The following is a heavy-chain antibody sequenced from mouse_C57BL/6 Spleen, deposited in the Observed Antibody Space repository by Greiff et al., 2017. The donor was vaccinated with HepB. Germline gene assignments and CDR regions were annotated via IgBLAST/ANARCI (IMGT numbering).Heavy chain of an antibody. CDR2: IYPGSGST. CDR1: GYTFTSYW. J-gene: IGHJ4*01. Sequence: QVQLQQSGAELVQPGASVKMSCKASGYTFTSYWITWVKQRPGQGLEWIGDIYPGSGSTNYNEKFKSKATLTVDTSSSTAYMQLSSLTSEDSAFYCCARLDGSRGDYALDYWGQGTSVTVSS. D-gene: IGHD1-1*01. V-gene: IGHV1-55*01. CDR3: ARLDGSRGDYALDY.